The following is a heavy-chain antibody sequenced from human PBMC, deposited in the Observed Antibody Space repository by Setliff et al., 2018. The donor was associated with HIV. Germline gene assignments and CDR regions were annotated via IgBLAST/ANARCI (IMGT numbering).Heavy chain of an antibody. CDR2: ISDSGGAS. D-gene: IGHD2-2*01. J-gene: IGHJ6*01. CDR3: AQGRTTTWYDMDV. CDR1: GFTFSNYV. Sequence: PGGSLRLSCAASGFTFSNYVMSWVRQTPGKGLEWVSGISDSGGASHYADSVKGRFTISRDNSKNTLHLQMDSLRVEDTAVYYCAQGRTTTWYDMDVWGQGTTVTVSS. V-gene: IGHV3-23*01.